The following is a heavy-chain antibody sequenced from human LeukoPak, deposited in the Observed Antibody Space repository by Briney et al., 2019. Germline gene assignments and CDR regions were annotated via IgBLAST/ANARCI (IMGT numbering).Heavy chain of an antibody. CDR3: ARISVSYYYGMDV. CDR2: ISSSSSYI. Sequence: GGSLTLSCAASGFTFSLYSMNWVRQAPGKGLEWVSSISSSSSYIYSADSVKGRFTISRDSAKNSLYLQMNSLRVEDTAVYHCARISVSYYYGMDVWGQGTTVTVSS. J-gene: IGHJ6*02. V-gene: IGHV3-21*01. CDR1: GFTFSLYS.